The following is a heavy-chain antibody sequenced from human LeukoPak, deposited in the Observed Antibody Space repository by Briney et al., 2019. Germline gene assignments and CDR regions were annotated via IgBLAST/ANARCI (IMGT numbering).Heavy chain of an antibody. CDR2: ISSSSSYI. CDR1: GFTFSSYS. D-gene: IGHD3-9*01. J-gene: IGHJ4*02. CDR3: ARDLTGDFDY. V-gene: IGHV3-21*01. Sequence: VGSLRLSCSASGFTFSSYSMNWVRQAPGKELEWVSSISSSSSYIYYADSVKGRFTISRDNAKNSLYLQMNSLRAEDTAVYYCARDLTGDFDYWGQGTLVTVSS.